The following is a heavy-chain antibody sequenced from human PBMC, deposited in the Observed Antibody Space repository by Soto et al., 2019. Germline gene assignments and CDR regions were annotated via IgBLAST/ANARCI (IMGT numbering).Heavy chain of an antibody. CDR2: IYWDDDK. CDR1: GFSLSTVGMG. J-gene: IGHJ3*02. CDR3: AHRNSRMFAFDI. Sequence: QITLKESGPTLVKPTQTLTLTCTVSGFSLSTVGMGVGWIRQPPGKALDWLGIIYWDDDKRYSPSLNGRVTFIKDTSKTQVVLTMTNMDPVDTATYFCAHRNSRMFAFDIWGQGTLVTVSS. D-gene: IGHD3-10*02. V-gene: IGHV2-5*02.